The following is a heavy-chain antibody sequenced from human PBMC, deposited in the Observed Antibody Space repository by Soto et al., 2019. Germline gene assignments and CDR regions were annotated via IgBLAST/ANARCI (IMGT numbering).Heavy chain of an antibody. CDR2: IYYSGST. CDR1: GGSISSYY. V-gene: IGHV4-59*01. CDR3: ARVPGCSIAAPHKRNYFDY. J-gene: IGHJ4*02. Sequence: SETLSLTCTVSGGSISSYYWSWIRQPPGKGLEWIGYIYYSGSTNYNPSLKSRVTISVDTSKNQFSLKLSSVTAADTAVYYCARVPGCSIAAPHKRNYFDYWGQGTLVTVSS. D-gene: IGHD6-6*01.